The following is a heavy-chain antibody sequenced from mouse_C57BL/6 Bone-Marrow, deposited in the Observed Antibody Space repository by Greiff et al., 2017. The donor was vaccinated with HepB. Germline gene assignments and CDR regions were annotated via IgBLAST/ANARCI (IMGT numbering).Heavy chain of an antibody. V-gene: IGHV1-82*01. J-gene: IGHJ4*01. D-gene: IGHD2-4*01. CDR1: GYAFSSSW. CDR3: ARERDYAIY. Sequence: QVQLKESGPELVKPGASVKISCKASGYAFSSSWMNWVKQRPGKGLEWIGRIYPGDGDTNYNGKFKGKATLTADKSSSTAYMQLSSLTSEDSAVYFCARERDYAIYWGQGTSVTVSS. CDR2: IYPGDGDT.